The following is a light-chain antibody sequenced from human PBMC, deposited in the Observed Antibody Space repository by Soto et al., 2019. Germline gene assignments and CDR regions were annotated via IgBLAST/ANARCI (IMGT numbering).Light chain of an antibody. J-gene: IGKJ4*01. CDR1: QSISSN. CDR2: RTS. CDR3: QQYNNWPRAT. Sequence: EIVMTQSPATLSVSPGESATLSWRASQSISSNLAWYQQKPGQAPRLLMFRTSSRATGFPARFSGSGSGTEFNLTISSLQSEDFGVYYCQQYNNWPRATFGGGTKVDIK. V-gene: IGKV3-15*01.